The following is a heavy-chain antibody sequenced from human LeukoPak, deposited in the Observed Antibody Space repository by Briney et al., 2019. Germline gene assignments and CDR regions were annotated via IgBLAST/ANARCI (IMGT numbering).Heavy chain of an antibody. CDR3: ASVGRVTIFGVGPGYYYMDV. CDR1: GGSISSGSYY. J-gene: IGHJ6*03. V-gene: IGHV4-61*02. CDR2: IYTSGST. Sequence: PSETLSLTCTVSGGSISSGSYYWSWIRQPAGKGLEWIGRIYTSGSTNYNPSLKSRVTISVDTSKNQFSLKLSSVTAADTAVYYCASVGRVTIFGVGPGYYYMDVWGKGTTVTVSS. D-gene: IGHD3-3*01.